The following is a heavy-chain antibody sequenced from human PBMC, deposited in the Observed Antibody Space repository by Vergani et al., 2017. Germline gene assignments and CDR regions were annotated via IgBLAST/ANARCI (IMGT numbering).Heavy chain of an antibody. D-gene: IGHD6-13*01. V-gene: IGHV1-69*01. Sequence: QVQLVQSGAEVKKPGSSVKVSCKASGGTFSSYAISWVRQAPGQGLEWMGGIIPIFGTAHYAQKFQGRVTITADESTSTADMELSSLRSEDTAVDYCARGVGSSWYVIRTVGWFDPWGQGTLVTVAA. CDR2: IIPIFGTA. J-gene: IGHJ5*02. CDR3: ARGVGSSWYVIRTVGWFDP. CDR1: GGTFSSYA.